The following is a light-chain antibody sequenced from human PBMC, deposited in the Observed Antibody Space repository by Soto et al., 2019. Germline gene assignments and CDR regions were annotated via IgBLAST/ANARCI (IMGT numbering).Light chain of an antibody. J-gene: IGLJ3*02. CDR3: CSYAGSHTWA. Sequence: QSVLTQPRSVSGSPGQSVTMSCTGTSSDVGAYNYVSWYQQYPGKAPKLMISDVSKRPSGVPDRFSGSKSGNTASPTISGLQAEDEADYHCCSYAGSHTWAFGGGTQLTVL. V-gene: IGLV2-11*01. CDR1: SSDVGAYNY. CDR2: DVS.